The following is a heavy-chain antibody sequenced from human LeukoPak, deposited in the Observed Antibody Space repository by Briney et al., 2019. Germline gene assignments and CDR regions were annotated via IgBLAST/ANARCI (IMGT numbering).Heavy chain of an antibody. D-gene: IGHD3-16*01. CDR1: GYTFTSYG. Sequence: AAVKVSCRASGYTFTSYGISWLRQAPGQGLEWMGWIDASNDNTNYAQNLQGRVTITTDTSTTTAYMELRSLRFDDTAVYYCARDYDYIPDFWGQGTLVTVSS. J-gene: IGHJ4*02. V-gene: IGHV1-18*01. CDR2: IDASNDNT. CDR3: ARDYDYIPDF.